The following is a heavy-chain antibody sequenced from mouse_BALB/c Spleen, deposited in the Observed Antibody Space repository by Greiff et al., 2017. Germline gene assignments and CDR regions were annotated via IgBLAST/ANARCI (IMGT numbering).Heavy chain of an antibody. D-gene: IGHD2-10*01. CDR2: ISSGGST. J-gene: IGHJ4*01. Sequence: EVMLVESGGGLVKPGGSLKLSCAASGFTFSSYAMSWVRQTPEKRLQWVASISSGGSTYYPDSVKGRFTISRDNARNILYLQMSSLRSEDTAMYYCARPAYYYAMDYGGQGTSVTVSS. V-gene: IGHV5-6-5*01. CDR3: ARPAYYYAMDY. CDR1: GFTFSSYA.